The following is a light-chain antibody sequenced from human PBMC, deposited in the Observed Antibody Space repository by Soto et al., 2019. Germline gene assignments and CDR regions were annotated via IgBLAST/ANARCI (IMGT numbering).Light chain of an antibody. V-gene: IGLV1-44*01. J-gene: IGLJ1*01. CDR2: SDD. CDR1: RSNIGSNT. Sequence: QSVLTQTPSASGTPGQRVTMSCSGTRSNIGSNTVSWYQQLPRTAPKVLIYSDDLRPSGVPDRFSGSKSGTSASLAISGLQSEDEADYYCSSYTSSSTLYVFGTGTKVTVL. CDR3: SSYTSSSTLYV.